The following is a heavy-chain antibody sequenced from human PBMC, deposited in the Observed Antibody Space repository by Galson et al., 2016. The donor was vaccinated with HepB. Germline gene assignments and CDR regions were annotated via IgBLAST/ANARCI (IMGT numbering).Heavy chain of an antibody. Sequence: SLRLSCAASGFTFDDYGMNWVRQAPGKGLEWVSGVNWNGGGTGYGDSVKGRFTMSRDNSKNTLYLQMNSLRAEDTAVFYCAKEMRPRYYDSSGYDGLDYWGQGTLVTVSS. CDR2: VNWNGGGT. CDR3: AKEMRPRYYDSSGYDGLDY. CDR1: GFTFDDYG. J-gene: IGHJ4*02. V-gene: IGHV3-20*04. D-gene: IGHD3-22*01.